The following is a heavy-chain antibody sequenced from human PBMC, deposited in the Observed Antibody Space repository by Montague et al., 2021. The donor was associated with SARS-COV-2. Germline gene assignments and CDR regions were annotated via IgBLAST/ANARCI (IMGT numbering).Heavy chain of an antibody. CDR2: IYHNGST. V-gene: IGHV4-59*12. CDR3: ASTYGGNLGYYYYYMDV. D-gene: IGHD4-23*01. J-gene: IGHJ6*03. CDR1: GGSSSSYY. Sequence: SETLSLTCTVSGGSSSSYYWTWIRQPPGKGLESIGCIYHNGSTKYNPSLKSRVTISVDTSKNQFSLKLSSVTAADTAVYYCASTYGGNLGYYYYYMDVWGKGTTVTVSS.